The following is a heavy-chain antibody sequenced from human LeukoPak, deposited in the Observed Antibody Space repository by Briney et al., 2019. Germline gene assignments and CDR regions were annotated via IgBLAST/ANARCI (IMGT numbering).Heavy chain of an antibody. Sequence: GGSLRLSCAASGFTFSSYAMHWVRQAPGKGLVWVAVISYDGSNKYYADSVKGRFTISRDNSKNTLYLQMNSLRAEDTAVYYCARDPLMVGPNPIDYWGQGTLVTVSS. D-gene: IGHD2-8*01. CDR1: GFTFSSYA. J-gene: IGHJ4*02. CDR2: ISYDGSNK. V-gene: IGHV3-30-3*01. CDR3: ARDPLMVGPNPIDY.